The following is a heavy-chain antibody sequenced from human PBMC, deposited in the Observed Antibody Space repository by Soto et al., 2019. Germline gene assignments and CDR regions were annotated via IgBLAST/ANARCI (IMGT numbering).Heavy chain of an antibody. Sequence: LRLSCAASGFTFSSYGMHWVRQAPGKGLEWVAVIWYDGSNKYYADSVKGRFTISRDNSKNTLYLQMNSLRAEDTAVYYCARDSLSYYDSSGSDAFDIWGQGTMVTVSS. CDR3: ARDSLSYYDSSGSDAFDI. J-gene: IGHJ3*02. CDR1: GFTFSSYG. V-gene: IGHV3-33*01. CDR2: IWYDGSNK. D-gene: IGHD3-22*01.